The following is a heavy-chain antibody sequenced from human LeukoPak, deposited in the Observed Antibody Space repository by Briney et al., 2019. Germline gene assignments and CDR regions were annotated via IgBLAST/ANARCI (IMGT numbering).Heavy chain of an antibody. V-gene: IGHV4-59*01. CDR2: IFYSGST. CDR1: GGSINNYY. D-gene: IGHD4-11*01. CDR3: ARLRGNYFPDY. J-gene: IGHJ4*02. Sequence: SETLSLTCTVSGGSINNYYWTWIRQPPGKGLERIGYIFYSGSTNYNPSLKSRLTISVDTSKNQFSLKLSSVTAADTAVYYCARLRGNYFPDYWGQGTLVTVSS.